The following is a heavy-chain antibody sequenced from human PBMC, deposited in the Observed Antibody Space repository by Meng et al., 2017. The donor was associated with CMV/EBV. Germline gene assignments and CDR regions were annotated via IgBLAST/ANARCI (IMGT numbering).Heavy chain of an antibody. CDR1: GFTFSTYE. Sequence: GESLKISCAASGFTFSTYEMNWVRQAPGKGLEWVSYISSAGNTIYYADSVKGRFTITRDNAKNSLYLQMNSLRAEDTAVYYCARNGGDRGAAAPWLIYYYYGMDVWGQGATVTVSS. D-gene: IGHD6-13*01. V-gene: IGHV3-48*03. CDR2: ISSAGNTI. J-gene: IGHJ6*02. CDR3: ARNGGDRGAAAPWLIYYYYGMDV.